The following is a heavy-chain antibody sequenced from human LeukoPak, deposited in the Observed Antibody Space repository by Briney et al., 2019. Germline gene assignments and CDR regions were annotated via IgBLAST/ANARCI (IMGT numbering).Heavy chain of an antibody. CDR3: AKDIGRYSPYYFDY. V-gene: IGHV3-43*02. CDR1: GFTFDDYS. CDR2: ISGDGSST. Sequence: PGGSLRLSCAASGFTFDDYSMHWVRHTPGKGLEWVSLISGDGSSTYYADAVKGRFSISRDNSKNSLYLQMNSLRTEDTALYYCAKDIGRYSPYYFDYWGQGTLVTVPS. D-gene: IGHD2-15*01. J-gene: IGHJ4*02.